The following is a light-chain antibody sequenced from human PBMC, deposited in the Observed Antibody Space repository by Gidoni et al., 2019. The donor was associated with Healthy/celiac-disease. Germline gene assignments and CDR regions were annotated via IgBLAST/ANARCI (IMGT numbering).Light chain of an antibody. Sequence: IVLTQSPGTLSLSPGARATLSCRASQSVSSSYLAWYQQKPGQAPRLLIYGASSRATGIPDRFSGSGSGTDFTLTISRLEPEDFAVYYCQQYGSSPRTFGQGTKVEIK. CDR2: GAS. CDR1: QSVSSSY. CDR3: QQYGSSPRT. V-gene: IGKV3-20*01. J-gene: IGKJ1*01.